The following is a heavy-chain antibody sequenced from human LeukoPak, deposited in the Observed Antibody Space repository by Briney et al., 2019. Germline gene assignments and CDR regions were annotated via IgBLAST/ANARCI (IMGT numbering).Heavy chain of an antibody. CDR1: GYTFTNYY. V-gene: IGHV1-46*01. CDR3: ARGNSYNWNFRDWFDP. D-gene: IGHD1-7*01. Sequence: GASVKVSRKASGYTFTNYYLHWVRQAPGQGLEWLGIINPSGGSTSYAQNFQGRVTMTRDTSTSTVYMELGSLRSEDTAVYYCARGNSYNWNFRDWFDPWGQGTLVTVSS. J-gene: IGHJ5*02. CDR2: INPSGGST.